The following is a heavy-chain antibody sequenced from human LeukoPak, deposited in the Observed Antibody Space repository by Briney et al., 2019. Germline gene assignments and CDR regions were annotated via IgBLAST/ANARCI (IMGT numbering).Heavy chain of an antibody. CDR2: IIPNSGGT. D-gene: IGHD2-15*01. CDR3: ARGYCSGGRCWDAFDI. CDR1: GYTFTGYY. V-gene: IGHV1-2*02. Sequence: GASVKVSCKASGYTFTGYYIHWVRQAPGQGLEWMGWIIPNSGGTNYEQKFQDRVTMTRDTSISTAYMGLSRLRSDDTAVYYCARGYCSGGRCWDAFDIWGQGTMVTVSS. J-gene: IGHJ3*02.